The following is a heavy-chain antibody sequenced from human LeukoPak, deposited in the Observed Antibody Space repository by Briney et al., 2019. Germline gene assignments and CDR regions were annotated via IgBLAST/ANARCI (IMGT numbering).Heavy chain of an antibody. V-gene: IGHV4-59*01. CDR3: ARSYDTNFDY. J-gene: IGHJ4*02. CDR1: GGSIRSYY. CDR2: IYFSGST. Sequence: SGTLSLTCTVSGGSIRSYYWSWIRQPPGKGLEWIGYIYFSGSTSYNPSLKSRVTISVDRSKNPFSLKLSSVAAADTAVYYCARSYDTNFDYWGQGTLVTVSS. D-gene: IGHD3-3*01.